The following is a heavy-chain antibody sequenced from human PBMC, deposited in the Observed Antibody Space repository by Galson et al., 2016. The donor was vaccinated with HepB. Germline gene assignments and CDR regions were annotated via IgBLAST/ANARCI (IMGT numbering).Heavy chain of an antibody. D-gene: IGHD5-24*01. CDR1: GFTFTSYA. CDR2: INFDGSST. J-gene: IGHJ6*02. Sequence: SLRLSCAASGFTFTSYAMSWVRQAPGKGLVWVSHINFDGSSTNYADSVKGRFTISRDTSKNTLYLQINRLRAEDTAFYYCARREAGRGFYYYYFGMDIWGQGTTVTVSS. CDR3: ARREAGRGFYYYYFGMDI. V-gene: IGHV3-74*01.